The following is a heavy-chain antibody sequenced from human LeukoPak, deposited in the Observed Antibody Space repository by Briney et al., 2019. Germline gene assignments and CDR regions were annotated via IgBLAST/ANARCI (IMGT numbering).Heavy chain of an antibody. V-gene: IGHV1-2*02. CDR2: INPNSGGT. D-gene: IGHD1-26*01. CDR1: GYTLTGYY. Sequence: RASVKVSCKASGYTLTGYYMHWVRQAPGQGREWMGWINPNSGGTNYAQKFQGRVTMTKDTSISTGYMELSRLRSDDTAVYYCARIRGGNNYHFDYWGQGTLVTVSS. J-gene: IGHJ4*02. CDR3: ARIRGGNNYHFDY.